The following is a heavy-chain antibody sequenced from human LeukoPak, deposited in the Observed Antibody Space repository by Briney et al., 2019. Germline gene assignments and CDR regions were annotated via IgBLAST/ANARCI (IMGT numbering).Heavy chain of an antibody. CDR3: ASSNYDFWSGYLY. V-gene: IGHV1-46*01. Sequence: GASVKVSCKASGYTFTSYYMHWVRQAPGQGLEWMGIINPSGGSTSYAQKFQGRVTMTRDTSTSTVYMELSSLRSEDTAAYYCASSNYDFWSGYLYWGQGTLVTVSS. J-gene: IGHJ4*02. CDR2: INPSGGST. D-gene: IGHD3-3*01. CDR1: GYTFTSYY.